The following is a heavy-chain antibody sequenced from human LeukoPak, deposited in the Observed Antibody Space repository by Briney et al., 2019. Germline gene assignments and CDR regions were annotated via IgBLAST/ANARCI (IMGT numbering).Heavy chain of an antibody. CDR2: ISGYNGNT. J-gene: IGHJ4*02. Sequence: ASVKVSCKASGYTFTIHGVSWVRQAPGQGLEWMGWISGYNGNTDYAQNLQDGVTMTTDTSTTTAYMELRSLRSDDTAVYYCARTSSGWYLGDYWGQGTLVTVSS. CDR1: GYTFTIHG. CDR3: ARTSSGWYLGDY. D-gene: IGHD6-19*01. V-gene: IGHV1-18*01.